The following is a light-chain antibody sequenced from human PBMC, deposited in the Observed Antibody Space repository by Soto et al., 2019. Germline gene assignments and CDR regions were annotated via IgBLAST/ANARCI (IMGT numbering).Light chain of an antibody. J-gene: IGKJ5*01. V-gene: IGKV1-5*01. CDR3: QQYNSYSIT. CDR2: DAS. Sequence: DIQITQSPSTLSASVGDRVTITCGASQSISSWLAWYQRKPGKAPKLLSYDASSLESGVPSRFSGSGSGAEFTLTISSLQPDDFATYYCQQYNSYSITFGQGTRLAVK. CDR1: QSISSW.